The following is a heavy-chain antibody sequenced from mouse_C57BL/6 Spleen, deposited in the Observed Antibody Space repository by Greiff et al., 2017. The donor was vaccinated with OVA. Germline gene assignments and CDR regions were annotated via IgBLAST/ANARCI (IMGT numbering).Heavy chain of an antibody. CDR2: IYPGSGNT. CDR3: ARHGSSYYYAMDY. D-gene: IGHD1-1*01. Sequence: VQLQESGPELVKPGASVKISCKASGYSFTSYYIHWVKQRPGQGLEWIGWIYPGSGNTKYNEKFKGKATLTADTSSSTAYMQLSSLTSEDSAVYYCARHGSSYYYAMDYWGQGTSVTVSS. J-gene: IGHJ4*01. V-gene: IGHV1-66*01. CDR1: GYSFTSYY.